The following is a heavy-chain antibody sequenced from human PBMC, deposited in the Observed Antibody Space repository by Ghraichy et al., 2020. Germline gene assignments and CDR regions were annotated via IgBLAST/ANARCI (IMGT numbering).Heavy chain of an antibody. D-gene: IGHD3-10*01. CDR2: ISYSGST. V-gene: IGHV4-39*01. CDR3: ASLITMVQGVIIDNDY. Sequence: SETLSLTCTVSGGSISSYTYYWGWIRQPPGQGLQWIGSISYSGSTYYNPSLKSRVTISVDTSRNQFSLKLSSVTAADTAVYYCASLITMVQGVIIDNDYWGQGTLVTVSS. CDR1: GGSISSYTYY. J-gene: IGHJ4*02.